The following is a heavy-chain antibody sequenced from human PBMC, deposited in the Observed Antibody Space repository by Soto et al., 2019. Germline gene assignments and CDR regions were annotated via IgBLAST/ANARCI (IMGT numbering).Heavy chain of an antibody. D-gene: IGHD2-2*01. CDR3: AALGYCSSTSCSENWFDP. J-gene: IGHJ5*02. V-gene: IGHV4-59*12. Sequence: SETLSLTCTVSGGSLRGYSWSWIRQSPGKGLEWIGYVYSGGGTNYSPSFMGRVTISVDTSDNQFSLKLSSVTAADTAVYYCAALGYCSSTSCSENWFDPWGQGTLVTVSS. CDR2: VYSGGGT. CDR1: GGSLRGYS.